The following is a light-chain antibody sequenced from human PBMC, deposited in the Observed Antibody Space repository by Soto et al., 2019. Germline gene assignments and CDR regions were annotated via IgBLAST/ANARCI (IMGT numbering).Light chain of an antibody. CDR1: SSDVGVYKY. CDR3: SSYTTSGTVV. CDR2: DVT. J-gene: IGLJ2*01. Sequence: QSVLTQPASVSGSPGLSITISCTGTSSDVGVYKYVSWYQQHPGTAPKLMIFDVTNRPSGVSNRFSGSKSGSTASLTISGLQAEDEADYYCSSYTTSGTVVFGGGTKLTVL. V-gene: IGLV2-14*03.